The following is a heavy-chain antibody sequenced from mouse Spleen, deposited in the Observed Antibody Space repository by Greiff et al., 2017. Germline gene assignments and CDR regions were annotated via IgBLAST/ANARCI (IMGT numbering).Heavy chain of an antibody. Sequence: EVQVVESGGDLVKPGGSLKLSCAASGFTFSSYGMSWVRQTPDKRLEWVATISSGGSYTYYPDSVKGRFTISRDNAKNTLYLQMSSLKSEDTAMYYCARHPLGHWYFDVWGAGTTVTVSS. D-gene: IGHD4-1*01. CDR1: GFTFSSYG. CDR3: ARHPLGHWYFDV. V-gene: IGHV5-6*01. CDR2: ISSGGSYT. J-gene: IGHJ1*01.